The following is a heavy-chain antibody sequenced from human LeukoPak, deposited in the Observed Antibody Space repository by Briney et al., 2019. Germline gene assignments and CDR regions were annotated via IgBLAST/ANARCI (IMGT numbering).Heavy chain of an antibody. J-gene: IGHJ5*02. V-gene: IGHV3-74*01. CDR1: GFTFSSYW. D-gene: IGHD3-10*01. CDR2: INGDGGST. CDR3: ARDLQVGSGSYPNWFDP. Sequence: GGSLRLSCVASGFTFSSYWIHWVRQAPGKGLVWVSRINGDGGSTDYADSVKGRFTISRDNAKNSLYLQMNSLRAEDTAVYYCARDLQVGSGSYPNWFDPWGQGTLVTVSS.